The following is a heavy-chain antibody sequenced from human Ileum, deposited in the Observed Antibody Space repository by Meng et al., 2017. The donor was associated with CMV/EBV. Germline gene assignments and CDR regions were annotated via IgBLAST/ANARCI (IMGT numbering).Heavy chain of an antibody. J-gene: IGHJ4*02. CDR1: GGSISSYY. CDR2: IYISGRT. CDR3: ARGRATAFQSLDQDYFDY. Sequence: QLRESGLGLVKPSETLSFTCRFPGGSISSYYWSGIRQPAGKGLEWIGRIYISGRTNYNPSLKSRVTMSVDTSKNQFSLNLSSVTAADTAVYYCARGRATAFQSLDQDYFDYWGQGTLVTVSS. V-gene: IGHV4-4*07. D-gene: IGHD5-12*01.